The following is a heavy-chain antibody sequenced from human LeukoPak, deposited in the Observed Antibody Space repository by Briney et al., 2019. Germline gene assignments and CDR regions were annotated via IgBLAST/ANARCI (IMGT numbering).Heavy chain of an antibody. J-gene: IGHJ4*02. Sequence: GGSLRLSCAASGFSFRSYTMTWVRQAPGKGLEWVSSISSNSGYIDYADSTQGRFTISRDNAKNSLYLQMNSLRAEDTAVYYCAREYYYGSGSFHPGYWGQGTLVTVSS. CDR1: GFSFRSYT. V-gene: IGHV3-21*01. CDR2: ISSNSGYI. D-gene: IGHD3-10*01. CDR3: AREYYYGSGSFHPGY.